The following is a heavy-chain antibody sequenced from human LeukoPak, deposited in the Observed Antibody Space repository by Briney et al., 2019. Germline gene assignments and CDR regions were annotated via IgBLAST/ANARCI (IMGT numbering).Heavy chain of an antibody. J-gene: IGHJ4*02. D-gene: IGHD1-7*01. Sequence: WASVKVSCKASGYTFTGYYMHWVRQAPGQGLEWMGWINPNRGGTNYAQQFQGRFTMTRDTSISTAYIELSRLRSDDTAVYYCARDPWYNWNYEFDYWGQGTLVTVSS. CDR1: GYTFTGYY. V-gene: IGHV1-2*02. CDR3: ARDPWYNWNYEFDY. CDR2: INPNRGGT.